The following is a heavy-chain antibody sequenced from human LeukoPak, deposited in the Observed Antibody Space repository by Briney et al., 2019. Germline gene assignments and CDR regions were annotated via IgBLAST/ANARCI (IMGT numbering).Heavy chain of an antibody. Sequence: PGGSLRLSCAASGFTFSTYTMNWVRQAPGKGLEWVSSITSSSSYVYYADSVKGRFTISRDNAKNSLFLQMNSLRVEDTAVYYCARHVVAVGFDYWGQGTLVTVSS. D-gene: IGHD3-22*01. V-gene: IGHV3-21*01. CDR3: ARHVVAVGFDY. J-gene: IGHJ4*02. CDR2: ITSSSSYV. CDR1: GFTFSTYT.